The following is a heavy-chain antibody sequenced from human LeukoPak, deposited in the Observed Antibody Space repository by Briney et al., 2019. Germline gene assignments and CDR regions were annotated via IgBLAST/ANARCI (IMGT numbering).Heavy chain of an antibody. D-gene: IGHD6-13*01. Sequence: SGTLSLTCAVSGGSISSSNWWSWVRQPPGKGLEWIGEIYHSGSTNYNPSLKSRVTISVDKSKNQFSLKLSSVTAADTAVYYCARRHASSWSHFGYWGQGILVTVSS. CDR3: ARRHASSWSHFGY. V-gene: IGHV4-4*02. J-gene: IGHJ4*02. CDR1: GGSISSSNW. CDR2: IYHSGST.